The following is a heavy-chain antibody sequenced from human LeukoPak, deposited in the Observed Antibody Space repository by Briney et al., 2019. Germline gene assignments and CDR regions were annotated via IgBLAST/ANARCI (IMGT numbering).Heavy chain of an antibody. CDR1: GYTFTSYY. J-gene: IGHJ6*02. D-gene: IGHD3-10*01. CDR3: ARGAMVREENDYYYYGMDV. V-gene: IGHV1-46*01. CDR2: INPSGGST. Sequence: GASVKVSCKASGYTFTSYYMHWVRQAPGQGLEWMGIINPSGGSTSYAQKFQGRVTMTRDTSTSTVYMELSSLRSEDTAVYYCARGAMVREENDYYYYGMDVWGQGTTVTVSS.